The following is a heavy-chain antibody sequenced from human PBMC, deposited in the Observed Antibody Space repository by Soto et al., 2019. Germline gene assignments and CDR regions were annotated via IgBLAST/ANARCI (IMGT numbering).Heavy chain of an antibody. CDR3: ARDGGGGYYDSSGYMGV. D-gene: IGHD3-22*01. V-gene: IGHV3-53*01. Sequence: GGFLGPFRAGPGITVRNHLISWVRPASGKGLGVGPVNYSEGKTFYADSGKGRFTLSRDNSQNTVSLQMNSLEADDKAGYYCARDGGGGYYDSSGYMGVWGQGTLVTVSS. J-gene: IGHJ4*02. CDR2: NYSEGKT. CDR1: GITVRNHL.